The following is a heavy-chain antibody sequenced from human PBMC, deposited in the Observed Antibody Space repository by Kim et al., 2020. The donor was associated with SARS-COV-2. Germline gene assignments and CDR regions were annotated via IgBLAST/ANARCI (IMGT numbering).Heavy chain of an antibody. D-gene: IGHD4-17*01. CDR3: AKDSYGDYDGGAFDI. CDR2: ISGSGGSA. CDR1: GFTFSSYA. Sequence: GGSLRLSCAASGFTFSSYAMSWVRQAPGKGLEWVSAISGSGGSAYYADSVKGRFTISRDNSKNTLYLQMNSLRAEDTAVYYCAKDSYGDYDGGAFDIWGQGTMVTVSS. J-gene: IGHJ3*02. V-gene: IGHV3-23*01.